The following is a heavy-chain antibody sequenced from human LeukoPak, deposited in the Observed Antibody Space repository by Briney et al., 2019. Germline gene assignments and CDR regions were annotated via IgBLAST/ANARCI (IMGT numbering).Heavy chain of an antibody. CDR3: AKEAGDLYYYYIDV. J-gene: IGHJ6*03. CDR1: GFPFSIYG. Sequence: GGSLRLSCAGSGFPFSIYGMNWVRQAPGKGLEWVSGISPGGGPTYYADSVKGRFTISRDDSKNTLYLQMNNLRAEDTAVYYCAKEAGDLYYYYIDVWGKGTTVTVSS. CDR2: ISPGGGPT. D-gene: IGHD6-13*01. V-gene: IGHV3-23*01.